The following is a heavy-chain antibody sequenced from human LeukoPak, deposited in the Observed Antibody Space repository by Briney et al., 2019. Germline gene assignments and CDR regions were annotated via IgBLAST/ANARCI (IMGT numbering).Heavy chain of an antibody. V-gene: IGHV4-59*01. J-gene: IGHJ3*02. Sequence: PSETLSLTCTVSGGSISSYYWSWIRQPPGKGLEWIGYIYYSGSTSYNPSLKSRVTISVDTSKNQFSLKLSSVTAADTAVYYCAGRLPGAFDIWGQGTMVTVSS. CDR3: AGRLPGAFDI. CDR1: GGSISSYY. CDR2: IYYSGST. D-gene: IGHD2-15*01.